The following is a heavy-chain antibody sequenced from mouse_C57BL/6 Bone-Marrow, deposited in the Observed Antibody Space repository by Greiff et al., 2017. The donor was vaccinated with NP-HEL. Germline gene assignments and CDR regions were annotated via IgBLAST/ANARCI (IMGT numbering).Heavy chain of an antibody. D-gene: IGHD1-1*01. CDR2: ISSGGDYI. Sequence: EVKLMESGEGLVKPGGSLKLSCAASGFTFSSYAMSWVRQTPEKRLEWVAYISSGGDYIYYADTVKGRFTISRDNARNTLYLQMSSLKSEDTAMYYCTRGLGYYGSSYDYWGQGTTLTVSS. J-gene: IGHJ2*01. CDR1: GFTFSSYA. CDR3: TRGLGYYGSSYDY. V-gene: IGHV5-9-1*02.